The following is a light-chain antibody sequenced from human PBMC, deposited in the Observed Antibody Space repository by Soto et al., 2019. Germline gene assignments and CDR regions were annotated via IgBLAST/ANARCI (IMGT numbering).Light chain of an antibody. J-gene: IGLJ1*01. Sequence: QSVLTQPPSVSAAPGQKVTISCSGSSSNIGSNSVSWYQQLPGTAPKLLIYDNNKRPSGILDRFSGSRSGTSATLGITGLQTGDEVDYYCGTWDSSLSAYVFGTGTRPPS. CDR1: SSNIGSNS. CDR2: DNN. CDR3: GTWDSSLSAYV. V-gene: IGLV1-51*01.